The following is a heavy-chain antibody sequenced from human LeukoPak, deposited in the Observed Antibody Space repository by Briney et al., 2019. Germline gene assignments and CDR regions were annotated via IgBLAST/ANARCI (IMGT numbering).Heavy chain of an antibody. CDR3: ARNGAAGSPNRFFNWFDP. CDR1: GYSLSTYW. D-gene: IGHD6-13*01. V-gene: IGHV5-51*01. CDR2: IYPGDSGT. J-gene: IGHJ5*02. Sequence: GESLKISCKGSGYSLSTYWIAWVRQMPGKGLEWIGLIYPGDSGTRYSPSFQGQVTFSVDKSINTAYLQWSSLKASDTAMYYCARNGAAGSPNRFFNWFDPWGQGTLVTVSS.